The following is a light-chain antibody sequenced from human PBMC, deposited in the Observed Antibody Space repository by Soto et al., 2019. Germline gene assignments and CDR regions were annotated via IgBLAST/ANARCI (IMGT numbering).Light chain of an antibody. V-gene: IGKV3-11*01. J-gene: IGKJ4*01. CDR2: DAS. CDR3: QQRSNWPLT. Sequence: ETVLTQSPATLSLSPGERATLSCRASQSVGSYLAWYQLKPGQAPRLLIYDASNRATGIPARFSGSGSGTDFTLTISSLEPEDFAVYYCQQRSNWPLTFGGGTKVEIK. CDR1: QSVGSY.